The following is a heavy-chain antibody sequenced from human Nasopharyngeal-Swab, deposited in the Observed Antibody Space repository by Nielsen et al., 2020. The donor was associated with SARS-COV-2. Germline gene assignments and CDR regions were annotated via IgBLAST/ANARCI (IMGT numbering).Heavy chain of an antibody. D-gene: IGHD2-2*01. CDR3: ARRGYCSTTSCLYGLDV. J-gene: IGHJ6*02. CDR1: EYTFTNYW. Sequence: GESLKISCKGSEYTFTNYWIAWVRQMSGKGLEWMGIIYPDDSDTRYSPSFQGQVTISADKSISTAYLQWSSLKASDSAMYYCARRGYCSTTSCLYGLDVWGQGTTVTVSS. V-gene: IGHV5-51*01. CDR2: IYPDDSDT.